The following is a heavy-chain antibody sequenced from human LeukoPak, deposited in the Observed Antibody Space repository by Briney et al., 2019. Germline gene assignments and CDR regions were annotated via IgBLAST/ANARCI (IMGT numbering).Heavy chain of an antibody. V-gene: IGHV1-3*01. Sequence: ASVKVSCKASGYTFTSYAMHWVRQAPGQRLEWMGWINAGNGNTKYSQKLQGRVTITRDTSASTAYMELSSLRSEDTAVYYCARDRGYSYGKYFDYWGQGTLVTVSS. CDR2: INAGNGNT. CDR3: ARDRGYSYGKYFDY. CDR1: GYTFTSYA. J-gene: IGHJ4*02. D-gene: IGHD5-18*01.